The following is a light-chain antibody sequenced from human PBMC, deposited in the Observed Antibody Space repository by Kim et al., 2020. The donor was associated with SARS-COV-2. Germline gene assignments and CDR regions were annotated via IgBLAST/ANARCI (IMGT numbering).Light chain of an antibody. Sequence: SGSVGDRVTITGRASRDIRHYLAWFHQQPGKDPKSRIHAASVLQNGVPSKFSGSGSGTDFTLTISSLQPEDFATYYCQQYYSYPQTFGGGTMVEI. CDR2: AAS. J-gene: IGKJ4*01. V-gene: IGKV1-16*02. CDR1: RDIRHY. CDR3: QQYYSYPQT.